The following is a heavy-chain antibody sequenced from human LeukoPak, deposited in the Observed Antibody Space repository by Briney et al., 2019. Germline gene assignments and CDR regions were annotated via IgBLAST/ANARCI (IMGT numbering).Heavy chain of an antibody. Sequence: GGSLRLSCAASGFTFSTYAMSWVRQAPGKGLEWVSVVSGTGGRTYYADSVKGRFTISRDNSKNTLYLQMNSLRAEDTAVYYCAKGGLRGYSYDLDYWGQGTLVTVSS. CDR2: VSGTGGRT. J-gene: IGHJ4*02. D-gene: IGHD5-18*01. V-gene: IGHV3-23*01. CDR1: GFTFSTYA. CDR3: AKGGLRGYSYDLDY.